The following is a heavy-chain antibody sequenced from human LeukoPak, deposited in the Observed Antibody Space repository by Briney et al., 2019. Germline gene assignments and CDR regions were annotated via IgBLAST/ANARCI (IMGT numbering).Heavy chain of an antibody. CDR3: ARDRDDYYGSGSAFDY. D-gene: IGHD3-10*01. J-gene: IGHJ4*02. CDR2: MNPNSGNT. CDR1: GYTFTSYD. Sequence: ASVKVSCKASGYTFTSYDINWVRQATGQGLEWMGWMNPNSGNTGYAQKFQGRVTMTRNTSISTAYMELSSLRSEDTAVYYCARDRDDYYGSGSAFDYWGQGTLVTVSS. V-gene: IGHV1-8*01.